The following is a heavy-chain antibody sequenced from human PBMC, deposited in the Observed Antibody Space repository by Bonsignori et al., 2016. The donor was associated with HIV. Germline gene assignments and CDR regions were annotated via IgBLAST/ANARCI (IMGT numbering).Heavy chain of an antibody. CDR3: ARGRIAVASDAFDI. D-gene: IGHD6-19*01. CDR1: GFTFSSYS. V-gene: IGHV3-21*01. J-gene: IGHJ3*02. CDR2: ISSSSSYI. Sequence: GESLKISCAASGFTFSSYSMNWVRQAPGKGLEWVSSISSSSSYIYYADSVKGRFTISRDNAKNSLYLQMNSLRAEDTAVYYCARGRIAVASDAFDIWGQGTMVTVSS.